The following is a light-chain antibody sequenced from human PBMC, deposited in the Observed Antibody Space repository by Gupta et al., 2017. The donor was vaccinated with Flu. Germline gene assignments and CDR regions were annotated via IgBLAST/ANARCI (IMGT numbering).Light chain of an antibody. CDR2: AAS. J-gene: IGKJ4*01. V-gene: IGKV1-39*01. CDR1: QSISSY. CDR3: RQTYNTPLT. Sequence: DIQMTQSPSSLSASAGDRATLTCRASQSISSYLNWYQQKPGKAPKLLIYAASSLQSGVPTRFSGSGSGPDFTLTISSLQPEDYATYYCRQTYNTPLTFGGGTKVEIK.